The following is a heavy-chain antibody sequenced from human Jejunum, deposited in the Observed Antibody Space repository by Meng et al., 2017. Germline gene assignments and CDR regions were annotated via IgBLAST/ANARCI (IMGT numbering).Heavy chain of an antibody. CDR1: GFSFSTYC. Sequence: GGSLRLSCAASGFSFSTYCMNWVRQAPGKGLEWVSSISYSSTYIYYADSVKGRFTISRDDAKNSLYLQMDSRRAEDTAIYYCTRALGIGRYYFDNWGQGALVTVSS. D-gene: IGHD2-15*01. CDR2: ISYSSTYI. V-gene: IGHV3-21*01. J-gene: IGHJ4*02. CDR3: TRALGIGRYYFDN.